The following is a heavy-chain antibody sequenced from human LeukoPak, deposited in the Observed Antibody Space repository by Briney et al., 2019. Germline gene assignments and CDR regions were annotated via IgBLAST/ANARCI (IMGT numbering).Heavy chain of an antibody. Sequence: PGGSLRLSCAASGFTVSSNYMSWVRQAPGKGLEWVSVIYSGGSTYYADSVKGRFTISRDNSKNTLYLQMNSLRAEDTAVYYCARDPYYDFWSGYLYYYYGMDVWGQGTTVTVSS. V-gene: IGHV3-66*01. J-gene: IGHJ6*02. CDR1: GFTVSSNY. D-gene: IGHD3-3*01. CDR3: ARDPYYDFWSGYLYYYYGMDV. CDR2: IYSGGST.